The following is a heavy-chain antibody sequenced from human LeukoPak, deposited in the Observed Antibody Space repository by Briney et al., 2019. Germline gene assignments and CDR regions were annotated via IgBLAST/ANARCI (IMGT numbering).Heavy chain of an antibody. Sequence: GGSLRLSCAASGFTFDGYAMHWVRQAPGKGLEWVSGISWNSGSIGYADSVKGRFTISRDNAKNSLYLQMNSLRAEDTALYYCAKDYYDSSGPGYWGRGTLVTVSS. V-gene: IGHV3-9*01. D-gene: IGHD3-22*01. CDR2: ISWNSGSI. CDR3: AKDYYDSSGPGY. J-gene: IGHJ4*02. CDR1: GFTFDGYA.